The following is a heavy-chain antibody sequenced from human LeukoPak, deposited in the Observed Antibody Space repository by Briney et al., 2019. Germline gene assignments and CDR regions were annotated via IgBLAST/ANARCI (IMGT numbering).Heavy chain of an antibody. CDR2: ISYDGSNK. CDR1: GFTFSTYA. J-gene: IGHJ4*02. D-gene: IGHD3-22*01. Sequence: PGGSLTLSCAASGFTFSTYAMHWVRQAPGKGLEWVAVISYDGSNKYYADSVKGRFTISRDNSKNTLYLQMNSLRPEDTAVYYCARGPMIVVDAEHTFDYWGQGTLVTVSS. V-gene: IGHV3-30-3*01. CDR3: ARGPMIVVDAEHTFDY.